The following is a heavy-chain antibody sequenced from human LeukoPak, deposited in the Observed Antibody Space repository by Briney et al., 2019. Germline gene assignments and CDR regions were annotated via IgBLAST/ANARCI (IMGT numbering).Heavy chain of an antibody. CDR2: ISSSSTV. D-gene: IGHD2-15*01. CDR1: GFTFNSYS. Sequence: TGGSLRLSCAASGFTFNSYSMNWVRQTPGKGLEWVSYISSSSTVYYADSVKGRFTISRDNAKKSLYLQMNSLRAEDTAVYYCVRDGGRLVVAATVGYYYYMDVWGKGTTVTVSS. V-gene: IGHV3-48*01. J-gene: IGHJ6*03. CDR3: VRDGGRLVVAATVGYYYYMDV.